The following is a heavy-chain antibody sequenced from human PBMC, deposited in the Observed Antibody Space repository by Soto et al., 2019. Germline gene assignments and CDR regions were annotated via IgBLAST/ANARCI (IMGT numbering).Heavy chain of an antibody. CDR3: AKDQEDRQWLVQTEYFQH. CDR1: GFTVSSNY. J-gene: IGHJ1*01. D-gene: IGHD6-19*01. CDR2: IYSGGST. V-gene: IGHV3-66*01. Sequence: GGSLRLSCAASGFTVSSNYMSWVRQAPGKGLEWVSVIYSGGSTYYADSVKGRFTISRDNSKNTLYLQMNSLRAEDTAVYYCAKDQEDRQWLVQTEYFQHWGQGTLVTVSS.